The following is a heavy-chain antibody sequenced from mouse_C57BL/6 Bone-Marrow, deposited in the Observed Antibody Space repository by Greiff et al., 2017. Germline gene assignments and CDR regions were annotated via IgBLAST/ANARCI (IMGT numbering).Heavy chain of an antibody. CDR1: GFSLTSYG. CDR2: IWSGGST. D-gene: IGHD2-3*01. V-gene: IGHV2-2*01. CDR3: ARKGWLLRENTMDY. J-gene: IGHJ4*01. Sequence: VKLQQSGPGLVQPSQSLSITCTVSGFSLTSYGVHWVRQSPGKGLEWLGVIWSGGSTDYNAAFISSLSISKDNSKSQVFFKMNSLQADDTAIYYCARKGWLLRENTMDYWGQGTSVTVSS.